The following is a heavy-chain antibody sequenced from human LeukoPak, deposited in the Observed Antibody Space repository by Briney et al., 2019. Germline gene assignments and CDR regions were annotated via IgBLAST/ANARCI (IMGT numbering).Heavy chain of an antibody. CDR2: IRYDGSNK. Sequence: GGSLRLSCAASGSTFSSYGMHWVRQAPGKGLEWVAFIRYDGSNKYYADSVKGRFTISRDNSKNTLYLQMNSLRAEDTAVYYCAGGLRPRINAFDIWGQGTMVTVSS. D-gene: IGHD2-15*01. CDR3: AGGLRPRINAFDI. J-gene: IGHJ3*02. V-gene: IGHV3-30*02. CDR1: GSTFSSYG.